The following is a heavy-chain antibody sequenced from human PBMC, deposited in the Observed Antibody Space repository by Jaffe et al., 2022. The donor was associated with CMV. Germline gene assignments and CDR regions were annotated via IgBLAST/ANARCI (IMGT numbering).Heavy chain of an antibody. V-gene: IGHV3-23*01. CDR3: AKNRGGGGSAEHYYYGMDV. CDR2: ISGSGDNT. CDR1: GFTFSSHA. J-gene: IGHJ6*02. Sequence: EVQLLESGGGLVQPGGSLRLSCAASGFTFSSHAMSWVRQAPGKGLEWVSAISGSGDNTYYADSVKGRFTISRDNSENTLFLQMNGLRAEDTAVYYCAKNRGGGGSAEHYYYGMDVWGQGTTVTVSS. D-gene: IGHD3-16*01.